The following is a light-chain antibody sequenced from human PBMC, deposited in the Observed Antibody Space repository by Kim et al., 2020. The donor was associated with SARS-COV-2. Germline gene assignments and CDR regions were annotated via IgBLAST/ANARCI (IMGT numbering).Light chain of an antibody. Sequence: QSVLTQPPSASGTPGQRVTISCSGSRSNIGSNTVNWYQQLPGTAPKLLIYRINQRPSGVPDRFSGSKSGTSASLAISGLQSEDEADYYCAAWDDGLTGWVFAGGTKVTVL. CDR3: AAWDDGLTGWV. J-gene: IGLJ3*02. V-gene: IGLV1-44*01. CDR1: RSNIGSNT. CDR2: RIN.